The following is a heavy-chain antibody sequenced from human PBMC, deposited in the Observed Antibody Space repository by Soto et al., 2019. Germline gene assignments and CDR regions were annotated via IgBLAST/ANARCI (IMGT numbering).Heavy chain of an antibody. V-gene: IGHV3-23*01. Sequence: GGSLRLSCAASGFAFSNYAMHWVRQSPGKGLEWVSSISTSIDATYYADSVKGRFTISRDDSKNTLYLQMNSLRAEDSAVYYCAKDRTVAARNFDYWGQGTQVTVSS. CDR3: AKDRTVAARNFDY. D-gene: IGHD6-6*01. J-gene: IGHJ4*02. CDR1: GFAFSNYA. CDR2: ISTSIDAT.